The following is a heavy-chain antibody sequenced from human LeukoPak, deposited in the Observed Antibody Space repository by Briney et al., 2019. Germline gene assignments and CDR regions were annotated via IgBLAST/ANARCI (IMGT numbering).Heavy chain of an antibody. D-gene: IGHD3-22*01. CDR1: GFTFRTYG. V-gene: IGHV3-30*02. Sequence: GGSLRLSCAASGFTFRTYGMHWVRQAPGKGLEWVAFIRDDGSNKYYADSVKGRFTISRDNSKNTLYLQMNSLRAEDTAVYYCAKDRTGIHYYDSNGYSIPRGDYWGQGTLVTVSS. J-gene: IGHJ4*02. CDR3: AKDRTGIHYYDSNGYSIPRGDY. CDR2: IRDDGSNK.